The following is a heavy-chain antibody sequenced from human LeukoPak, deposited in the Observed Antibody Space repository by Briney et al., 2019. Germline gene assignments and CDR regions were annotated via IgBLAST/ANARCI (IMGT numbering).Heavy chain of an antibody. V-gene: IGHV3-9*03. CDR2: ISWNSGSI. J-gene: IGHJ4*02. Sequence: GGSLRLSCAASGFTFSSYSMNWVRQAPGKGLEWVSGISWNSGSIGYADSVKGRFTSSRDNATNSLFLQTNSLRAEDMALYYCAKGLGLRGDSPIDYWGQGTLVTVSS. CDR1: GFTFSSYS. D-gene: IGHD2-21*02. CDR3: AKGLGLRGDSPIDY.